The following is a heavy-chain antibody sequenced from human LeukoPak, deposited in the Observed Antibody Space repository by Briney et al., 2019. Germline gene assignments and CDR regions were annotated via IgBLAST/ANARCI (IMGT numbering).Heavy chain of an antibody. Sequence: TGGSLRLSCAASGFTFSSYGMHWVRQAPGKGLEWVAFIRYDGSNKYYADSVKGRFTISRDNSKNTLYLQMNSLRAEDTAVYYCAKVQLPHGGHWFDPWGQGTLVTVSS. V-gene: IGHV3-30*02. CDR3: AKVQLPHGGHWFDP. CDR1: GFTFSSYG. CDR2: IRYDGSNK. J-gene: IGHJ5*02. D-gene: IGHD2-2*01.